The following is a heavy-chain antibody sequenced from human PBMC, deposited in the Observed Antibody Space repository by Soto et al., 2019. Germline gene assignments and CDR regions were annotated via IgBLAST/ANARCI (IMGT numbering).Heavy chain of an antibody. CDR1: GFTFDDYA. CDR3: ARVASSYCSSTSCYSRTHAYFDY. CDR2: ISWNSGSI. D-gene: IGHD2-2*02. V-gene: IGHV3-9*01. Sequence: EVQLVESGGGLVQPGRSLRLSCAASGFTFDDYAMHWVRQAPGKGLEWVSGISWNSGSIGYADSVKGRFTISRDNAKNSLYLQMNSLRAEDTALYYCARVASSYCSSTSCYSRTHAYFDYWGQGTLVTVSS. J-gene: IGHJ4*02.